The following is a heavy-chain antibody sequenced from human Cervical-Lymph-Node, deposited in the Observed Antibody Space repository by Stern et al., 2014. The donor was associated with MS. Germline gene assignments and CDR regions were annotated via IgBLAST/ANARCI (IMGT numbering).Heavy chain of an antibody. D-gene: IGHD3-10*01. CDR2: IWYDGSNK. V-gene: IGHV3-33*01. CDR1: GFTFSSYG. J-gene: IGHJ4*02. Sequence: VQLVESGGGVVQPGRSLRLSCAAPGFTFSSYGMHLVRQAPGKGLGWVAIIWYDGSNKYYADSVKGRFTISRDNSKNTLYLQMNSLRAEDTAVYYCARETRGASGRFDYWGQGTLVTVSS. CDR3: ARETRGASGRFDY.